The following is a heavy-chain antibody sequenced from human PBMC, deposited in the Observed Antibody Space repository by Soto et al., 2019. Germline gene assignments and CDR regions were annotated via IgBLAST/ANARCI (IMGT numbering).Heavy chain of an antibody. V-gene: IGHV3-74*01. CDR2: INSDGSST. CDR1: GFTFSSYW. Sequence: GGSLRLSCAASGFTFSSYWMHWVRQAPGKGLVWVSRINSDGSSTSYADSVKGRFTISRDNAKNTLYLQMNSLRAEDTAVYYCARSGRGSPPVERYCSGGSCYRLDAFDIWGQGTMVT. J-gene: IGHJ3*02. CDR3: ARSGRGSPPVERYCSGGSCYRLDAFDI. D-gene: IGHD2-15*01.